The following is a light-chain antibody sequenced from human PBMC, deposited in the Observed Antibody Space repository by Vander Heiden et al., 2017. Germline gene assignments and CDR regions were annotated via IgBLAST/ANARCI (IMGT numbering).Light chain of an antibody. CDR2: DAS. CDR1: QSVSSY. V-gene: IGKV3-11*01. J-gene: IGKJ3*01. Sequence: EIVLTQSPATLSLSPGERATLSCRASQSVSSYLAWYQQKPGQAPRLLIYDASNRATGIPARFSGSGSGTDFTLTISSREPEDFAVYYCQQRSNWPSFTFGHGTKVXIK. CDR3: QQRSNWPSFT.